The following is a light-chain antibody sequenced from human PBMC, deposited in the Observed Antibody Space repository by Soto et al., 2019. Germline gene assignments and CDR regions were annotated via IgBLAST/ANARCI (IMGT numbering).Light chain of an antibody. CDR1: SSDVGGYNY. CDR2: DVS. Sequence: QSVLTRPASVSGSPGQSITISCTGTSSDVGGYNYVSWYQQHPGKAPKLMIFDVSNRPSGVSNRFSGSKSGNTASLTISGLQAEDEADYYCSSYTSSSTRVFGTGTKLIVL. J-gene: IGLJ1*01. V-gene: IGLV2-14*01. CDR3: SSYTSSSTRV.